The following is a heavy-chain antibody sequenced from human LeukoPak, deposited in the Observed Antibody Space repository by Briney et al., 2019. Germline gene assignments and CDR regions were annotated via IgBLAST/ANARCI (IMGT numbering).Heavy chain of an antibody. D-gene: IGHD5-18*01. CDR3: AREGPLPDLYSYGHYYFDY. Sequence: GGSLRLSCAASGFTFSSYAMSWVRQAPGKGLEWVVVISYDGGDESYADSVKGRFTISIDNSKNTLYLQMNSLRAEDTAVYYCAREGPLPDLYSYGHYYFDYWGQGTLVTVSS. CDR2: ISYDGGDE. J-gene: IGHJ4*02. V-gene: IGHV3-30-3*01. CDR1: GFTFSSYA.